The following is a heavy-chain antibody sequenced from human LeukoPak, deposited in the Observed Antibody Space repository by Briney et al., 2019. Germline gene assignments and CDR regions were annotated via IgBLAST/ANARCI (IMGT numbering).Heavy chain of an antibody. CDR1: GLTFSSYA. D-gene: IGHD3-9*01. J-gene: IGHJ4*02. Sequence: QPGRSLRLSCAASGLTFSSYAMHWVRQAPGKGLEWVAVISYDGSNKYYADSVKGRFTISRDNSKNTLYLQMNSLRAEDTAVYYCARDKLRVGRWSFHDILTGYIDYWGQGTLVTVSS. V-gene: IGHV3-30*04. CDR2: ISYDGSNK. CDR3: ARDKLRVGRWSFHDILTGYIDY.